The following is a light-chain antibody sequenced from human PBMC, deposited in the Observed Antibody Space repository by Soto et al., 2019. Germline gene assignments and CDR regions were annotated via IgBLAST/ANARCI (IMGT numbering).Light chain of an antibody. CDR3: QQYDKLPYT. Sequence: DIQMTQSPSSLSASVGDRVTITCQASQDMSNYLNWYQQKPGKAPRLLIYDASNLKTGVPSRFSGTGSGTDFTFTISGLQPEDIATYYCQQYDKLPYTFGQGTKLEIK. V-gene: IGKV1-33*01. CDR2: DAS. CDR1: QDMSNY. J-gene: IGKJ2*01.